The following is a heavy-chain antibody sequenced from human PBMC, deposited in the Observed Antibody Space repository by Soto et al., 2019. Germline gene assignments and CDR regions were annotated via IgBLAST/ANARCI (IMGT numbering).Heavy chain of an antibody. CDR3: ARMSVSSGWAYFDY. CDR1: GYTFTSCA. CDR2: INAGNGNT. J-gene: IGHJ4*02. Sequence: ASVKVSCKASGYTFTSCAMHWVRQAPGQRLEWMGWINAGNGNTKYSQKFQGRVTITRDTSASTAYMELSSLRSEDTAVYYCARMSVSSGWAYFDYWGQGTLVTVSS. D-gene: IGHD6-19*01. V-gene: IGHV1-3*01.